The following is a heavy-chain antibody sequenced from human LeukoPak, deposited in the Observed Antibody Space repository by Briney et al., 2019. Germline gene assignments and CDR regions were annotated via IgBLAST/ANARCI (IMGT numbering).Heavy chain of an antibody. CDR3: VPLNWNPPGDFDR. CDR1: GFTFSNYW. J-gene: IGHJ4*02. V-gene: IGHV3-7*01. D-gene: IGHD1-20*01. CDR2: IKDDGSDK. Sequence: GGSLRLSCAASGFTFSNYWMNWVRQAPGKGLEWVANIKDDGSDKYYVDSVKGRFSISKDNAKNSLYLQMNSLRVEDTAVYYCVPLNWNPPGDFDRWGQGTLVTVSS.